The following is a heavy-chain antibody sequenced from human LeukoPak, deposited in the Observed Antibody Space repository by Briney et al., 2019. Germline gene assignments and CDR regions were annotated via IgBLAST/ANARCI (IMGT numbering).Heavy chain of an antibody. V-gene: IGHV1-69*13. J-gene: IGHJ4*02. CDR3: ATYYYDSSGYYPY. CDR2: IIPIFGTA. Sequence: SVKVSCKASGYAFTSYAISWVRQAPGQGLEWMGGIIPIFGTANYAQKFQGRVTITADESTSTAYMELSSLRSEDTAVYYCATYYYDSSGYYPYWGQGTLVTVSS. CDR1: GYAFTSYA. D-gene: IGHD3-22*01.